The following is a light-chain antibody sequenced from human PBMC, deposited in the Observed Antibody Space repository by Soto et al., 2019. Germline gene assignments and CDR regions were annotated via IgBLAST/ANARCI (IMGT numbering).Light chain of an antibody. Sequence: LTQPASVSGSPGQSVTISCTGTSSDVGGYNYVSWYQQHPGKAPKLMIYDVTKRPLGVPDRLSGSKSGNTASLIISGLQAEDEADYYCCSYAGSDFYVFGTGTKATVL. J-gene: IGLJ1*01. CDR2: DVT. V-gene: IGLV2-11*01. CDR1: SSDVGGYNY. CDR3: CSYAGSDFYV.